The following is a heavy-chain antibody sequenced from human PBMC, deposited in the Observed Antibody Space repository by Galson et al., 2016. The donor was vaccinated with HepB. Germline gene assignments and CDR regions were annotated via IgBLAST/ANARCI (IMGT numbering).Heavy chain of an antibody. D-gene: IGHD6-6*01. Sequence: ETLSLTCAVSSGSVSDNSYYWGWIRQPPGKGLEWMGSISYSGTTSYNPSLRSRVTLSVDRSKNQFSLNLTSVTDADTAIYYCATAPDGTSPRRNYWGRGTQVTVSS. J-gene: IGHJ4*02. CDR2: ISYSGTT. CDR3: ATAPDGTSPRRNY. CDR1: SGSVSDNSYY. V-gene: IGHV4-39*01.